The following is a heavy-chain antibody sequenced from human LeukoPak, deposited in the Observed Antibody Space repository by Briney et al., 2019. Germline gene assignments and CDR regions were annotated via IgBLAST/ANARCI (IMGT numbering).Heavy chain of an antibody. CDR3: ARKSSRGAFNGYDFWYFDL. J-gene: IGHJ2*01. V-gene: IGHV4-59*08. CDR1: GGSISSYF. Sequence: PSETLSLTCTVSGGSISSYFWSWFRQPPGKRLEWIGYISYSGSTDYNPSLKSRVTLSVDTSKNRLSLKLSSVTAADTAVYYCARKSSRGAFNGYDFWYFDLWGRGTLVTVSS. CDR2: ISYSGST. D-gene: IGHD5-12*01.